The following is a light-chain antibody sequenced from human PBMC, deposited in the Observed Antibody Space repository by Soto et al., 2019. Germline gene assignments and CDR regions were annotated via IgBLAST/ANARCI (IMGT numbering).Light chain of an antibody. CDR3: QQYVLSRWT. CDR1: QSVSSSY. V-gene: IGKV3-20*01. Sequence: EFVLTQSPGTLSLSPGERATLSCRASQSVSSSYLAWYQQKPGQAPRLLIYGASIRATGIPDRFSGSGSGTDFALTISRLEPEDFAVYYCQQYVLSRWTLGQGTKVEIK. CDR2: GAS. J-gene: IGKJ1*01.